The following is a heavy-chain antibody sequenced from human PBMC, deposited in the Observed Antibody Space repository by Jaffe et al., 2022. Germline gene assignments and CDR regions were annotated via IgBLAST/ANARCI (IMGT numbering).Heavy chain of an antibody. J-gene: IGHJ1*01. CDR2: IYYSGTT. CDR1: GDSISSSSSY. Sequence: QLQLQESGPGLVKPSETLSLTCTVSGDSISSSSSYWGWIRQPPGKGLEWIGTIYYSGTTYYNPSLKSRVSISIDTPKSQFSLKLSSVTAADTAVYYCARLSLSSGWYRYFHHWGQGTLVTVSS. D-gene: IGHD6-19*01. V-gene: IGHV4-39*01. CDR3: ARLSLSSGWYRYFHH.